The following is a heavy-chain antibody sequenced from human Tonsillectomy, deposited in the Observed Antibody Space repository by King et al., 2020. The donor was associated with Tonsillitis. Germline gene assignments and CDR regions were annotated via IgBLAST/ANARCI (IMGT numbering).Heavy chain of an antibody. J-gene: IGHJ4*02. V-gene: IGHV1-18*04. Sequence: QLVQSGAEVKKPGASVKVSCKASGYTFTSYGISWVRQAPGQGLEWMGWISAYNGNTNYAQKLQGRVTMTTDTTTSTASMELRSLRSDDRAVYYCAREKSPYCSGGSFYPIDYWGQGTLVTVSS. CDR2: ISAYNGNT. D-gene: IGHD2-15*01. CDR3: AREKSPYCSGGSFYPIDY. CDR1: GYTFTSYG.